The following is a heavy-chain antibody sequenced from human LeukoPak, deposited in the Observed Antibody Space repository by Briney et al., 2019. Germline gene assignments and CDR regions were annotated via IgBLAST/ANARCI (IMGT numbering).Heavy chain of an antibody. CDR1: GFTFSSYA. Sequence: GSLRLSCAASGFTFSSYAMSWVRQAPGKGLEWVSAISGSGGSTYYADSVQGRFTISRDNSKNTLYLQMNSLRAEHTAVYYCAKPYSDSSVITGYAFDIWGQGTMVTVSS. CDR2: ISGSGGST. CDR3: AKPYSDSSVITGYAFDI. D-gene: IGHD6-19*01. V-gene: IGHV3-23*01. J-gene: IGHJ3*02.